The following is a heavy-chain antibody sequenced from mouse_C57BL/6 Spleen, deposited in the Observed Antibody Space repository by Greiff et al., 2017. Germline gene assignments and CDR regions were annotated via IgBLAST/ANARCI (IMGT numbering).Heavy chain of an antibody. D-gene: IGHD1-1*01. CDR3: ANYYGSSYEMAY. CDR2: IDPSDSYT. Sequence: QVQLQQPGAELVRPGTSVKLSCKASGYTFTSYWMHWVKQRPGQGLEWIGVIDPSDSYTNYNQKFKGKATLTVDTSSSTAYMQLSSLTSEDSAVYYCANYYGSSYEMAYWGQGALVTVSA. V-gene: IGHV1-59*01. CDR1: GYTFTSYW. J-gene: IGHJ3*01.